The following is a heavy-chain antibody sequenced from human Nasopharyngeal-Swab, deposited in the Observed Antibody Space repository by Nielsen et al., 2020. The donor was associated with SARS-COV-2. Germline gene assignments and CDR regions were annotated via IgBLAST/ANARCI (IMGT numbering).Heavy chain of an antibody. CDR2: IWYDGSNK. D-gene: IGHD3-16*02. CDR3: ARDDYVWGSYRYTGGNWFDP. V-gene: IGHV3-33*01. CDR1: GFTFSSYC. Sequence: GESLKISCAASGFTFSSYCMHWVRQAPGKGLEWVAVIWYDGSNKYYADSVKGPVTISRDNSKNTLYLQMNSLRAEDTAVYYCARDDYVWGSYRYTGGNWFDPWGQGTLVTVSS. J-gene: IGHJ5*02.